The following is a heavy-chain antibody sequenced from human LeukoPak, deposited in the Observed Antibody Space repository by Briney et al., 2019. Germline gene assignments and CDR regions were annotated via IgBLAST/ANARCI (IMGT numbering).Heavy chain of an antibody. Sequence: GGSLRLSCAASGFTFSSYSMSWVRQAPGKGLEWVSAISGSGGSTYYADSVKGRFTISRDNSKNTLYLQMNSLRAEDTAVYYCEKDSSVTLFRVGHFDYWGQGTLVTASS. CDR2: ISGSGGST. J-gene: IGHJ4*02. V-gene: IGHV3-23*01. D-gene: IGHD3-3*01. CDR1: GFTFSSYS. CDR3: EKDSSVTLFRVGHFDY.